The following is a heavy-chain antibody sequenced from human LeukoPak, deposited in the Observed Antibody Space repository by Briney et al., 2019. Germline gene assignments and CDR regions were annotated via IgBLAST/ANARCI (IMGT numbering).Heavy chain of an antibody. D-gene: IGHD1-1*01. J-gene: IGHJ5*02. V-gene: IGHV4-34*01. CDR1: GGSFSGYY. CDR3: ARDKREFGFDP. Sequence: SETLSLTCAVYGGSFSGYYWSWIRQPPGKGLEWIGEINHSGSTNYNPSLKSRVTISVDTSKNQFSLKLSSVTAADTAVYYCARDKREFGFDPWGQGTLVTVSS. CDR2: INHSGST.